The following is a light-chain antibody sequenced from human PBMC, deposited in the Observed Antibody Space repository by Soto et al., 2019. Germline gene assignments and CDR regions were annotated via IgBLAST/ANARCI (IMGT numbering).Light chain of an antibody. V-gene: IGKV3-15*01. CDR1: QSVSSGY. J-gene: IGKJ1*01. Sequence: EIVLTQSPGTLSLSPGERGTLSCRASQSVSSGYLAWYQQKPGQAPRLLIYGASTRATGIPARFSGSGSGTEFTLTISSLQSEDFAVYYCQQYNNWPGGTFGQGTKVDIK. CDR3: QQYNNWPGGT. CDR2: GAS.